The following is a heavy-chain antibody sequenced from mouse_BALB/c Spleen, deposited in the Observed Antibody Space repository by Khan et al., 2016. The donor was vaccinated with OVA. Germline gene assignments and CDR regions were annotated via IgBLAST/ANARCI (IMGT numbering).Heavy chain of an antibody. CDR2: ISSGGDYT. J-gene: IGHJ3*01. CDR1: GFIFSSYS. CDR3: ASHLTGSFAY. Sequence: EVKLVESGGDLVKPGGSLKLSCAASGFIFSSYSMSWVRQTPDKRLEWVATISSGGDYTYYPDNVKGRFTISRDNAKNTLYLQMSSLKSEDTAMYYCASHLTGSFAYWGQGTLVTVSA. D-gene: IGHD4-1*01. V-gene: IGHV5-6*01.